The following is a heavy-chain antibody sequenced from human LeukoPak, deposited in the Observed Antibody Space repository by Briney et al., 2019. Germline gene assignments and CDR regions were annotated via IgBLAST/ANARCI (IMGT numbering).Heavy chain of an antibody. V-gene: IGHV1-2*06. D-gene: IGHD3-22*01. Sequence: ASVKVSCKASGYIFTGYYMNWVRQAPGQGLEWMGRINPNSGGTNYAQKFQGRVTMTRDTSISTAYMELSRLRSDDTAVYYCARGTYHDSSALGGDYWGQGTLVTVSS. CDR1: GYIFTGYY. CDR2: INPNSGGT. CDR3: ARGTYHDSSALGGDY. J-gene: IGHJ4*02.